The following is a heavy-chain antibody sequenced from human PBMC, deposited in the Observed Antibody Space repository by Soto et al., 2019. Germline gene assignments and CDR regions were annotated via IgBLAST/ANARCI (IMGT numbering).Heavy chain of an antibody. CDR2: IYPGDSDT. CDR1: GYSFTSYW. CDR3: ARHGAGLYSYGEHDY. Sequence: GESLKISCKGSGYSFTSYWIGWVRQMPGKGLEWMGIIYPGDSDTRYSPSFQGQVTISADKSISTAYLQWSSLKASDTAIYYCARHGAGLYSYGEHDYWGQGTLVTVSS. J-gene: IGHJ4*02. V-gene: IGHV5-51*01. D-gene: IGHD5-18*01.